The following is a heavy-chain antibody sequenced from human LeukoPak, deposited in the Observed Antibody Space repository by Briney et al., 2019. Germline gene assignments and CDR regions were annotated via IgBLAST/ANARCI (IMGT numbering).Heavy chain of an antibody. J-gene: IGHJ3*02. Sequence: SETLSLTCAVSGDSFSSRYWTWIRQPPGRGLEWIGYISYIGTTNYNPSLKSRVTISIDTSKNQFSLKLSSVTTADTAVYYCARDLVTVTKGFDIWGLGTMVSVSS. V-gene: IGHV4-59*11. CDR3: ARDLVTVTKGFDI. D-gene: IGHD4-17*01. CDR2: ISYIGTT. CDR1: GDSFSSRY.